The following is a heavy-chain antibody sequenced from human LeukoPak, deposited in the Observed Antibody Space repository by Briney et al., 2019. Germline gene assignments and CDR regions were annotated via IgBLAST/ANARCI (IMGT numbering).Heavy chain of an antibody. CDR1: GGTFSSYA. CDR2: IIPVFNTA. J-gene: IGHJ4*02. CDR3: ARCPWQRDGQGAYYFDY. Sequence: SVKVSCKASGGTFSSYAISWVPQAAGHGLEWMGGIIPVFNTADQAQKFQDRVTITADESTSTAYMELSSLRSDDTAVYYCARCPWQRDGQGAYYFDYWGQGTLVTVSS. V-gene: IGHV1-69*13. D-gene: IGHD5-12*01.